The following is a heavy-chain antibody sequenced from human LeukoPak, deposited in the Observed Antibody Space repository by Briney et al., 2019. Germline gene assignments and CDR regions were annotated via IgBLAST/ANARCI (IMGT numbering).Heavy chain of an antibody. CDR2: IYTSGST. D-gene: IGHD4/OR15-4a*01. CDR1: GGSISSGSYY. V-gene: IGHV4-61*02. Sequence: SQTLSLTCTVSGGSISSGSYYWSWIRQPAGKGLEWIGRIYTSGSTNYNPSLKSRVTISVDTSKNQFSLKLSSVTAADTAVYYCGRDVPGLYYFDYWGHGTLVTVSS. CDR3: GRDVPGLYYFDY. J-gene: IGHJ4*01.